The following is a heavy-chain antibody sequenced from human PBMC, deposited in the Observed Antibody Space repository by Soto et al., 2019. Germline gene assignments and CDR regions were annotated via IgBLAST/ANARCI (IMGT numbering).Heavy chain of an antibody. CDR1: GGTFSSYT. CDR2: IIPILGIA. Sequence: AASVKVSCKASGGTFSSYTISWVRQAPGQGLEWMGRIIPILGIANYAQKFQGRVTITADKSTSTAYMELSSLRSEDTAVYYCARDQSDGSGSYYDYYYYMDVWGKGTTVTVSS. J-gene: IGHJ6*03. V-gene: IGHV1-69*04. CDR3: ARDQSDGSGSYYDYYYYMDV. D-gene: IGHD3-10*01.